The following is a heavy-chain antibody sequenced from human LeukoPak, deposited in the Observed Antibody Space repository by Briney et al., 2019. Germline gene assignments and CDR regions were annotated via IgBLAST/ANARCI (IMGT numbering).Heavy chain of an antibody. CDR1: GFTFSSYA. CDR3: TTSSSWYGQNWFDP. CDR2: ISYDGSNK. Sequence: GGSLRLFCTASGFTFSSYAMHGARQAPGKGLEWVAVISYDGSNKYYADSVKGRFTISRDNSKNTLYLQMNSLRVENTTVYYCTTSSSWYGQNWFDPWGQGTLVTVSS. V-gene: IGHV3-30-3*01. J-gene: IGHJ5*02. D-gene: IGHD6-13*01.